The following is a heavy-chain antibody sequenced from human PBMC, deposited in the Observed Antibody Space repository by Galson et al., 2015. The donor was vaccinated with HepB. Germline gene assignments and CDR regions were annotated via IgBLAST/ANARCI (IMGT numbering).Heavy chain of an antibody. D-gene: IGHD2-21*02. J-gene: IGHJ4*02. CDR2: IWYDGSNK. CDR3: ARDRNAYCGGDCYSGYFDY. Sequence: SLRLSCAASGFTFSSYSMHWVRQAPGKGLEWVAVIWYDGSNKYYADSVKGRFTISRDNSKNTLYLQMNSLRAEDTAVYYCARDRNAYCGGDCYSGYFDYWGQGTLVTVSS. CDR1: GFTFSSYS. V-gene: IGHV3-33*08.